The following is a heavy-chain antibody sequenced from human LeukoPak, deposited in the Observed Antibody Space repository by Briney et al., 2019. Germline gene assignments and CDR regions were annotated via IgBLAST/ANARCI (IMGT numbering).Heavy chain of an antibody. J-gene: IGHJ4*02. V-gene: IGHV3-23*01. Sequence: GGSLRLSCAASGFTFSSYGMSWVRQAPGKGLEWVSAISGSGGSTYYADSMKGRFTISRDNSKNTLYLQMNSLRAEDTAVYYCAKDTYGSGSPDYWGQGTLVTVSS. CDR2: ISGSGGST. CDR1: GFTFSSYG. CDR3: AKDTYGSGSPDY. D-gene: IGHD3-10*01.